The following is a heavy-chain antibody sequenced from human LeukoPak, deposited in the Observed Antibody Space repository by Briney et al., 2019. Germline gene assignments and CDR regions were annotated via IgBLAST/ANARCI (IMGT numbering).Heavy chain of an antibody. Sequence: SQTLSLTCAVSGGSISSGGYSWSWTRQPPGKGLEWIGYIYHSGSTYYNPSLKSRVTISVDRSKNQFSLKLSSVTAADTAVYYCAVPAAHDAFDIWGQGTMVTVSS. CDR3: AVPAAHDAFDI. D-gene: IGHD2-2*01. CDR2: IYHSGST. J-gene: IGHJ3*02. V-gene: IGHV4-30-2*01. CDR1: GGSISSGGYS.